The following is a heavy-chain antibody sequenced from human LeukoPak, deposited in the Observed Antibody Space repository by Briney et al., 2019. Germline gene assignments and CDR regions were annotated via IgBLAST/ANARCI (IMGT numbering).Heavy chain of an antibody. D-gene: IGHD3-22*01. CDR3: ARVDYYDSRPIDY. CDR1: GGSFSGYY. V-gene: IGHV4-34*01. J-gene: IGHJ4*02. Sequence: SETLSLTCAVYGGSFSGYYWSWIRQPPGKGLEGIGEINHSGSTNYNPSLKSRVTISVDTSKNQFSLKMTSVTAADTAVYYCARVDYYDSRPIDYWGQGTLVTVSS. CDR2: INHSGST.